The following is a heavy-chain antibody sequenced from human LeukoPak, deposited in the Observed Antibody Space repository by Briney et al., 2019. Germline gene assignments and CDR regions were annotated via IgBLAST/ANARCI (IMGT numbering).Heavy chain of an antibody. D-gene: IGHD3-10*01. CDR3: VKALPYYYGSGSYYNSYYFDY. CDR1: GFTFDDYA. CDR2: ISWNSGSI. J-gene: IGHJ4*02. Sequence: GGSLRLSCAASGFTFDDYAMHWVRQAPGKGLEWVSGISWNSGSIGYANSVKGRFTISRDNANNSLFLQMNSLRAEDTALYYCVKALPYYYGSGSYYNSYYFDYWGQGTLVTVSS. V-gene: IGHV3-9*01.